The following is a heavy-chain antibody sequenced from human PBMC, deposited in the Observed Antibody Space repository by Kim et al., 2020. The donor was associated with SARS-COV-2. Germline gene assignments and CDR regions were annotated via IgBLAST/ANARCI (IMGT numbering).Heavy chain of an antibody. Sequence: ASVKVSCKTSGYPFTSYYIHWVRQAPGQGPEWMGIVNPSGGETSYAQRFQGRVTMTSDTSTSTVYMVLSSLRSDDTAIYYCARGPTSSGVGTHYYWGQGT. V-gene: IGHV1-46*01. D-gene: IGHD3-3*01. J-gene: IGHJ4*02. CDR2: VNPSGGET. CDR1: GYPFTSYY. CDR3: ARGPTSSGVGTHYY.